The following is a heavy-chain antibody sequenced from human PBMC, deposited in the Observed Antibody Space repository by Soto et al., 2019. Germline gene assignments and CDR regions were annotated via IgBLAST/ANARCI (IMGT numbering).Heavy chain of an antibody. CDR2: ISPYNGNT. J-gene: IGHJ4*02. CDR1: GYTFTSYG. V-gene: IGHV1-18*01. CDR3: ARGRAATLAAAGHDY. Sequence: QVQLVQSGAEEKKPGASVKVSCKASGYTFTSYGISWVRQAPGQGLEWMGWISPYNGNTKYAQKIQGRGTMTTDTSTSTAYMDLRSLRSDDTAVYYCARGRAATLAAAGHDYWGQGTLVTVSS. D-gene: IGHD6-13*01.